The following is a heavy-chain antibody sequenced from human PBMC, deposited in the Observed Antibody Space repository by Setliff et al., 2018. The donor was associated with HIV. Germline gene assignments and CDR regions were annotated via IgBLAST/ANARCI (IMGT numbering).Heavy chain of an antibody. D-gene: IGHD6-6*01. CDR3: ARDPAPSSSASYFQH. V-gene: IGHV1-46*01. CDR1: GYTFTSYY. Sequence: GASVKVSCKPSGYTFTSYYMHWVRQAPGQGLEWMGIINPSSGSTTYAQKFQGRVTMTRDTSTSTVYMELSSLRSEDTAVYYCARDPAPSSSASYFQHWGQGTPVTVSS. J-gene: IGHJ1*01. CDR2: INPSSGST.